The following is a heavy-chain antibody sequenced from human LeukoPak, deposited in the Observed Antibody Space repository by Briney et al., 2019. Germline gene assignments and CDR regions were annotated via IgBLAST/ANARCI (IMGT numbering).Heavy chain of an antibody. Sequence: ASVKVSCKASGYTFTGYYMHWVRQAPGQGLEWMGWINPNSGGTNYAQKFQGRVTMTRDTSISTAYMELSSLRSEDTAVYYCARDFIVATIPLYYGMDVWGQGTTVTVSS. D-gene: IGHD5-12*01. J-gene: IGHJ6*02. CDR3: ARDFIVATIPLYYGMDV. CDR1: GYTFTGYY. CDR2: INPNSGGT. V-gene: IGHV1-2*02.